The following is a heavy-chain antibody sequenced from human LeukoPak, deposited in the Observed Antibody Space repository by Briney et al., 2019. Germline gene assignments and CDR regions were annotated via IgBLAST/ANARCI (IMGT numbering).Heavy chain of an antibody. CDR1: GGSFSGYY. CDR2: INHSGST. J-gene: IGHJ4*02. CDR3: ARSRGYCSSTSCYTGYFDY. D-gene: IGHD2-2*02. Sequence: RPSETLSLTCAVYGGSFSGYYWSWIRQPPGKGLEWTGEINHSGSTNYNLSLKSRVTISVDTSKNQFSLKLSSVTAADTAVYYCARSRGYCSSTSCYTGYFDYWGQGTLVTVSS. V-gene: IGHV4-34*01.